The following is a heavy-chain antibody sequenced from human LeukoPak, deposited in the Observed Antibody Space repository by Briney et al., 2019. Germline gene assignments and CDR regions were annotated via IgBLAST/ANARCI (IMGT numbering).Heavy chain of an antibody. J-gene: IGHJ4*02. CDR3: ALGYYYGSGSSTPTLFDY. D-gene: IGHD3-10*01. V-gene: IGHV1-24*01. Sequence: GASVKVSCKVSGYTLTELSMHWVRQAPGKGLEWMGGFDPEDGETIYAQKFQGRVTMTEDTSTDTAYMELSSLRSEDTAVYYCALGYYYGSGSSTPTLFDYWGQGTLVTVSS. CDR2: FDPEDGET. CDR1: GYTLTELS.